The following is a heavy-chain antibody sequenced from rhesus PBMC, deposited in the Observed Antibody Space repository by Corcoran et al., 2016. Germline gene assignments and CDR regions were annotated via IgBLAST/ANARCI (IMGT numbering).Heavy chain of an antibody. Sequence: EVQLVQSGAEVKKPGASVKISCKASGYTFTAYYMHWVRQAPGKGLAWMGRVDPEEGEADYTQQFQDRVTITRDTSTATAYMELSSLRSEDTAVYYCATGGSSSTFDYWGQGVLVTVSS. V-gene: IGHV1-111*01. D-gene: IGHD6-43*01. CDR2: VDPEEGEA. CDR3: ATGGSSSTFDY. CDR1: GYTFTAYY. J-gene: IGHJ4*01.